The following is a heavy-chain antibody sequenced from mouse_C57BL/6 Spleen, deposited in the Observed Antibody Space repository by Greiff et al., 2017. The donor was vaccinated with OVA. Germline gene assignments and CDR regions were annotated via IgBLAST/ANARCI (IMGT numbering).Heavy chain of an antibody. Sequence: EVKVAESGGGLVKPGGSLKLSCAASGFTFSSYAMSWVRQTPEKRLEWVATISDGGSYTYYPDNVKGRFTISRDNAKNNLYLQMSHLKSEDTAMYYCARDHYYGSKYFDVWGTGTTVTVSS. CDR2: ISDGGSYT. CDR1: GFTFSSYA. J-gene: IGHJ1*03. V-gene: IGHV5-4*01. CDR3: ARDHYYGSKYFDV. D-gene: IGHD1-1*01.